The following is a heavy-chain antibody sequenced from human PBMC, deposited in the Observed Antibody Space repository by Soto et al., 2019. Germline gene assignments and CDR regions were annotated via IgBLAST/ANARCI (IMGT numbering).Heavy chain of an antibody. J-gene: IGHJ4*02. Sequence: QITLKESGPTLVKPTQTLTLTCTFSGFSLCTDRVGVGWIRQPPGKALDWLAFIYWEDSKTYRPSLKSRPTITKDTSKNRAVRTMTKMDPVDTDTDYWAHADGGRARYWGQGTLVTVSS. CDR1: GFSLCTDRVG. V-gene: IGHV2-5*02. CDR2: IYWEDSK. D-gene: IGHD1-26*01. CDR3: AHADGGRARY.